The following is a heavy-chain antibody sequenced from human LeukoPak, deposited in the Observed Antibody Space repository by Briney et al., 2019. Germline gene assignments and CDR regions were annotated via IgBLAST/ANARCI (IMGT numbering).Heavy chain of an antibody. V-gene: IGHV3-48*01. CDR3: AREVGGHWFDP. CDR2: ISITSNTI. Sequence: GGSLRLSCAASGFTFSTYSMNWVRQAPGKGLEWVSYISITSNTIYYADSVKGRFTISRDNSKNTLYLQMNSLRAEDTAVYYCAREVGGHWFDPWGQGTLVTVSS. D-gene: IGHD2-15*01. CDR1: GFTFSTYS. J-gene: IGHJ5*02.